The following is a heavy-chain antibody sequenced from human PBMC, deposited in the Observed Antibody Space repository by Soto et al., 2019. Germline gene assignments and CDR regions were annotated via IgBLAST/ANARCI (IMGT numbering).Heavy chain of an antibody. V-gene: IGHV4-4*02. CDR3: ARGYAPTVTTINYFDP. Sequence: QVQLQESGPGLVKPSGTLSLTCAVSGDSINSRNWWTWVRQSPGKGLEWIGEIYHSGSANYNPSLKNRVTMSVDKSKNHFSLNLTSVTAADTAVYYCARGYAPTVTTINYFDPWGQGLLVTVSS. J-gene: IGHJ5*02. CDR2: IYHSGSA. CDR1: GDSINSRNW. D-gene: IGHD4-17*01.